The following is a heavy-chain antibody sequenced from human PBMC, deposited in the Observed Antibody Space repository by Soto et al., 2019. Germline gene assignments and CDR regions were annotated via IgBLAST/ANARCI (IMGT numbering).Heavy chain of an antibody. CDR2: IHHSGST. D-gene: IGHD3-16*01. Sequence: QVQLQVSGPGLVQPSGTLSLTCAVSGGSIINSDWWNWVRQPPGKGLEWIGEIHHSGSTNYNPSLKSRVTISVDKSKNQFSLNLSSMTAADTAVYYCASTFYDFSAHYLPFDYWGQGTLVTVSS. V-gene: IGHV4-4*02. CDR3: ASTFYDFSAHYLPFDY. J-gene: IGHJ4*02. CDR1: GGSIINSDW.